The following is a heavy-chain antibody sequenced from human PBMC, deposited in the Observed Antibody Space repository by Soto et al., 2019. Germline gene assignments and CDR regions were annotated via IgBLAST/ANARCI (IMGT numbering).Heavy chain of an antibody. V-gene: IGHV4-39*01. J-gene: IGHJ5*02. CDR1: GGSISSSSYY. Sequence: SETLSLTCTVSGGSISSSSYYWGWIRQPPGKGLEWIGSIYYSGSTYYNPSLKSRVTISVDTSKNQFSLKLSSVTAADTAVYYCASAPDIDIVVVPAAIRRWFDPWGQGTLVTVSS. CDR2: IYYSGST. D-gene: IGHD2-2*01. CDR3: ASAPDIDIVVVPAAIRRWFDP.